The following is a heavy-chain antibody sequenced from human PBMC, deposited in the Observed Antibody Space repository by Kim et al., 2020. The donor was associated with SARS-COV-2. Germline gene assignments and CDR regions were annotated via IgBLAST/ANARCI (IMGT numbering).Heavy chain of an antibody. CDR2: IYYSGST. V-gene: IGHV4-59*01. Sequence: SETLSLTCTVSGGSISSYYWSWIRQPPGKGLEWIGYIYYSGSTNYNPSLKSRVTISVDTSKNQFSLKLSSVTAADTAVYYCARTTYYYDSSGSTGWFDP. D-gene: IGHD3-22*01. J-gene: IGHJ5*02. CDR3: ARTTYYYDSSGSTGWFDP. CDR1: GGSISSYY.